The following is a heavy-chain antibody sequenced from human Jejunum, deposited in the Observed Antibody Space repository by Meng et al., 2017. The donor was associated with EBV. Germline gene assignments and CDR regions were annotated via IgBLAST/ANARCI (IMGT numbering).Heavy chain of an antibody. J-gene: IGHJ4*02. D-gene: IGHD6-25*01. Sequence: RPTGSFLVRVIPTETLSLPCTWSGDSSSSSDYYWGWVRQPPGKGLEWIGNIYYTGRTHYTPSLKSRVTMSIDTSNNQFSLKLNSVTAADTAVYYCTRRRAASALRDYWGQGTLVTVSS. CDR3: TRRRAASALRDY. CDR2: IYYTGRT. V-gene: IGHV4-39*01. CDR1: GDSSSSSDYY.